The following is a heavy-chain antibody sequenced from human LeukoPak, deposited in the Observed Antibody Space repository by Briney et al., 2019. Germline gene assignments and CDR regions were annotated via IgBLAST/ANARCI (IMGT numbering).Heavy chain of an antibody. V-gene: IGHV3-33*01. Sequence: GGSLRLSCSASGFNLGTHALHAVRQAPGNGLERVAMIWRGGNYKLYADSVKGRFTVSRADSRSDLSLQMVSLRVEDTALYHCVIDPPDSGWAFWSWGQGALVTVSS. CDR2: IWRGGNYK. J-gene: IGHJ5*02. CDR1: GFNLGTHA. D-gene: IGHD6-19*01. CDR3: VIDPPDSGWAFWS.